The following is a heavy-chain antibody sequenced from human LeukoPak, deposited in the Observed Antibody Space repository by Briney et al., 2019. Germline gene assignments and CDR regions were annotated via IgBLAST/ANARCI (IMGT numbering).Heavy chain of an antibody. CDR1: GFTFSDYW. CDR3: ARVGQGEWFFDL. D-gene: IGHD1-26*01. J-gene: IGHJ2*01. V-gene: IGHV3-74*01. Sequence: GGSLRLSCAASGFTFSDYWMHWVRQAPGKGLVWVSRINSEGTSTSYADSVKGRFTISRDNAKNTLYLQMNSLRAEDTSVYYCARVGQGEWFFDLWGRGTLVTVSS. CDR2: INSEGTST.